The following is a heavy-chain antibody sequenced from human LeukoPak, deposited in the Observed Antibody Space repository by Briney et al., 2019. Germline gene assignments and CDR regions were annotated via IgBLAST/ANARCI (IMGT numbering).Heavy chain of an antibody. Sequence: GGSLRLSCAASGFTFSSYGMHWVRQAPGKGLEWVAVISYDGSNKYYADSVKGRFTISRDNSKNTLYLQMNSLRAEDTAVYYCAREDDSSGYYIDYWGQGTLVTVSS. V-gene: IGHV3-30*03. D-gene: IGHD3-22*01. J-gene: IGHJ4*02. CDR1: GFTFSSYG. CDR2: ISYDGSNK. CDR3: AREDDSSGYYIDY.